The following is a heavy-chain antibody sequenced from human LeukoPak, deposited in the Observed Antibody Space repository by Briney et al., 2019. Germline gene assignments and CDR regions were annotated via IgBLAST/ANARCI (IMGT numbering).Heavy chain of an antibody. Sequence: EASVKVSCKASGYTFTSYDINWVRQAPGQGLEWMGWINPNSGGTNYAQKFQGRVTMTRDTSISTAYMELSRLRSDDTAAYYCARDQGIVVVPAARSEIDYWGQGTLVTVSS. D-gene: IGHD2-2*01. J-gene: IGHJ4*02. V-gene: IGHV1-2*02. CDR1: GYTFTSYD. CDR2: INPNSGGT. CDR3: ARDQGIVVVPAARSEIDY.